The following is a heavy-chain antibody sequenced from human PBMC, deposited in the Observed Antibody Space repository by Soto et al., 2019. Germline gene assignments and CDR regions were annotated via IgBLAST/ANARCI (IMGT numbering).Heavy chain of an antibody. CDR2: INSDGSST. D-gene: IGHD6-19*01. Sequence: PGGSLRLSCAASGFTFSSYWMHWVREAPGKGLVWVSRINSDGSSTSYADSVKGRFTISRDNAKNTLYLQMNSLRAEDTAVYYFARRDSSGWYGYYYYGMDVWGQG. CDR1: GFTFSSYW. CDR3: ARRDSSGWYGYYYYGMDV. J-gene: IGHJ6*02. V-gene: IGHV3-74*01.